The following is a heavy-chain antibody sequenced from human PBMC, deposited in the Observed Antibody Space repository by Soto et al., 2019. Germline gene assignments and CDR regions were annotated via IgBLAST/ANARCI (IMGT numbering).Heavy chain of an antibody. D-gene: IGHD6-19*01. CDR3: ARGGALDGTSPPFNH. V-gene: IGHV1-2*02. CDR1: GYTFSGHY. CDR2: INANSGDT. J-gene: IGHJ4*02. Sequence: SVKVSCEASGYTFSGHYMHWIRQAPVQGPEWLGWINANSGDTDRAPKFQDRLTMTRDTSISTAYMELSRLRSDDTAVYYCARGGALDGTSPPFNHWGQGTLVTVSS.